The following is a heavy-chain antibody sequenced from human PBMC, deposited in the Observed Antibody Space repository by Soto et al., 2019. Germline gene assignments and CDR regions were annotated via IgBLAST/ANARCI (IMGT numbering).Heavy chain of an antibody. Sequence: EVQLVESGGGLVQPGGSLRLSCAASGFTFSSYSMNWVRQAPGKGLAWVSYISSSSSTIYYADSVKGRFTISRDNAKYSLYLQINSLRAEDTAVYYCARANYYGSPGDFDYWGQGTLVTVSS. J-gene: IGHJ4*02. CDR3: ARANYYGSPGDFDY. V-gene: IGHV3-48*01. CDR2: ISSSSSTI. CDR1: GFTFSSYS. D-gene: IGHD3-10*01.